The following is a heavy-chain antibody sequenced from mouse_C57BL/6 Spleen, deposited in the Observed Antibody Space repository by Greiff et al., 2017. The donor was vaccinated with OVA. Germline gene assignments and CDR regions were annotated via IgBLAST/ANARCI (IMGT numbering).Heavy chain of an antibody. Sequence: VKLQEPGAELVKPGASVKISCKASGYAFSRYWMNWVKQRPGKGLEWIGQIYPGDGDNNYNGKFKGKATLTADKSSSTAYMQLRSLTSEDSAVYYCARENYGNIFAYWGQGTLVTVSA. CDR3: ARENYGNIFAY. CDR1: GYAFSRYW. CDR2: IYPGDGDN. J-gene: IGHJ3*01. D-gene: IGHD2-1*01. V-gene: IGHV1-80*01.